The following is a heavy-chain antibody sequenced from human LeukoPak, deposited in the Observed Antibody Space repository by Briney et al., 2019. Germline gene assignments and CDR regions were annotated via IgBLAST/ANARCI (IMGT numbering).Heavy chain of an antibody. CDR2: ISGSGGST. D-gene: IGHD3-10*01. Sequence: GGSLRLSCAASGFTFSSYAMSWVRQAPGKGLEWVSAISGSGGSTYYADSVKGRFTISRDNSKNTPYLQMNSLRAEDTAVYYCAKGLHGPLWFGGNDYWGQGTLVTVSS. V-gene: IGHV3-23*01. CDR3: AKGLHGPLWFGGNDY. CDR1: GFTFSSYA. J-gene: IGHJ4*02.